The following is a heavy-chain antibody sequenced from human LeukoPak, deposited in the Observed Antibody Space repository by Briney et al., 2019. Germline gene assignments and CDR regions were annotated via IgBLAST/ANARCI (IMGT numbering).Heavy chain of an antibody. CDR1: GVSVRSSF. Sequence: SETLSLTCTVPGVSVRSSFWSWIRQPPGKGLEYIGYVHHSGNTKYNPSLQSRVTMSVDTARSQFSLNLSSVTPADSAVYYCARHNGDSYLDLWAQGSLVTVSS. J-gene: IGHJ4*02. CDR2: VHHSGNT. D-gene: IGHD2-21*01. CDR3: ARHNGDSYLDL. V-gene: IGHV4-59*02.